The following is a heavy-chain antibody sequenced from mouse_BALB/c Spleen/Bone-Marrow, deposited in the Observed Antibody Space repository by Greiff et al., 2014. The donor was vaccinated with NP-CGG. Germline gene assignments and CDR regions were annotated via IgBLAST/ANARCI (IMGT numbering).Heavy chain of an antibody. V-gene: IGHV1-18*01. CDR1: GYTFTEYT. CDR3: ARAKGRRGAMDY. Sequence: EVKLEESGPELVKPGASVKISCKTSGYTFTEYTMHWVKQSHGKSLELIGGINSNNGGNSYKQKFKGKVTLTVDKSSSTAYMELRSLTFEGSAVYYCARAKGRRGAMDYWGQGTSVTVSS. CDR2: INSNNGGN. J-gene: IGHJ4*01.